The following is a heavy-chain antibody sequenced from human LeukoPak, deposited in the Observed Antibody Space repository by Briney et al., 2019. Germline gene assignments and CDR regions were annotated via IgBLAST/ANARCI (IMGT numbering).Heavy chain of an antibody. CDR1: GFRFSDYG. CDR2: IQNDASTE. Sequence: GRPLRRSCAADGFRFSDYGMHWVRQDPGYGLQRVSVIQNDASTENFADSVKGRFTISRDNSKDTVFLQMNSLRVEDTAVYYCARELSQIVWGGLDYGGQGTLVSVSS. V-gene: IGHV3-33*05. D-gene: IGHD2-21*01. J-gene: IGHJ4*02. CDR3: ARELSQIVWGGLDY.